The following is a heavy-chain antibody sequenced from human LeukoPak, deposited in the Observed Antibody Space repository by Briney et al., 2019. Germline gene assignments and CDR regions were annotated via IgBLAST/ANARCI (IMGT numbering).Heavy chain of an antibody. CDR2: IFYSGST. V-gene: IGHV4-59*01. Sequence: SETLSLTCTVSGGSISSYYWSWIRQPPGKGLEWIGYIFYSGSTNYNPSLKSRVTISVDTSKNQFSLKLSSVTAADTAVYYCARSEGGYPDYWGQGTLVTVSS. CDR1: GGSISSYY. J-gene: IGHJ4*02. CDR3: ARSEGGYPDY. D-gene: IGHD3-22*01.